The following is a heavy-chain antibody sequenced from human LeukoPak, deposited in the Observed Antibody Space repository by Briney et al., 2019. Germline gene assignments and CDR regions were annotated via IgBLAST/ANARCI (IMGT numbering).Heavy chain of an antibody. D-gene: IGHD4-17*01. Sequence: GASVKVSCKVSGYTLTELSMHWVRQAPGKGLEWMGGFDPEDGETIYAQKFQGRVTMTEDTSTDTAYMELSSLRSEDTAVYYCATATDYGDYVPGYFDYWGQGTLVTVSS. V-gene: IGHV1-24*01. CDR1: GYTLTELS. J-gene: IGHJ4*02. CDR2: FDPEDGET. CDR3: ATATDYGDYVPGYFDY.